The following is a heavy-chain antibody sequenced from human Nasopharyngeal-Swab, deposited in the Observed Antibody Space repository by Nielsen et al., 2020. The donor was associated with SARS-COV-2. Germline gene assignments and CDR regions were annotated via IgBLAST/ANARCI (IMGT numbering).Heavy chain of an antibody. D-gene: IGHD3-3*01. CDR1: GGSISSYY. CDR2: IYTSGST. J-gene: IGHJ6*02. V-gene: IGHV4-4*07. Sequence: GSLRLSCTVSGGSISSYYWSWIRQPAGKGLEWIGRIYTSGSTNYNPSLKSRVTMSVDTSKNQFSLKLRSVTAADTAVYYCARGSRFTIFGVVPDYYYGMDVWGQGTTVTVSS. CDR3: ARGSRFTIFGVVPDYYYGMDV.